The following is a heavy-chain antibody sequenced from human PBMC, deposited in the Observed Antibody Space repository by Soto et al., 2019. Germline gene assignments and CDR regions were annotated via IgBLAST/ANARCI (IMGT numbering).Heavy chain of an antibody. D-gene: IGHD2-15*01. J-gene: IGHJ6*02. CDR1: GGSVSSGSYY. CDR2: IYYSGST. Sequence: ETLSLTCTVSGGSVSSGSYYWSWIRQPPGKGLEWIGYIYYSGSTNYNPSLKSRVTISVDTSKNQFSLKLSSVTAADTAVYYCASRVVEYGMDVWGQGTTVTVSS. CDR3: ASRVVEYGMDV. V-gene: IGHV4-61*01.